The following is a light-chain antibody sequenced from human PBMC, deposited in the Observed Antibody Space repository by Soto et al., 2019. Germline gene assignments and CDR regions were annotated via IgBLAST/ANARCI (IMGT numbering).Light chain of an antibody. CDR1: SGHSSYA. J-gene: IGLJ7*01. CDR3: QTWGTGIAV. Sequence: QSVLTQSPSASASLGASVKLTCTLSSGHSSYAIAWHQQQPEKGPRYLMKLNSDGSHSKGDGIPDRFSGSSSRAERYLTISSLQYEDEADYYCQTWGTGIAVFGGGTQLTVL. V-gene: IGLV4-69*01. CDR2: LNSDGSH.